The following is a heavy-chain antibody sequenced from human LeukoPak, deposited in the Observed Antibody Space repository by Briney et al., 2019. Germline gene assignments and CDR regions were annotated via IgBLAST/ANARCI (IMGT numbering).Heavy chain of an antibody. D-gene: IGHD6-19*01. J-gene: IGHJ4*02. Sequence: GGSLRLSCAASGFTVSSNHMNWVRQAPGKGLEWVSVIFSGGDTSYADSVKGRFTISRGSSKNTLFLQMNSLTPEDTAVYYCMRQGLGGAGRWGQGTLVTVSS. CDR1: GFTVSSNH. CDR2: IFSGGDT. V-gene: IGHV3-66*02. CDR3: MRQGLGGAGR.